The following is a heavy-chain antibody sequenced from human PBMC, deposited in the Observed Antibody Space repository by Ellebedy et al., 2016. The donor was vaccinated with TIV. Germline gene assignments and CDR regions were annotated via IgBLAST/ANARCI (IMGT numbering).Heavy chain of an antibody. J-gene: IGHJ4*02. CDR1: GGSFSGYY. D-gene: IGHD3-22*01. CDR2: INHSGST. V-gene: IGHV4-34*01. Sequence: SETLSLXCAVYGGSFSGYYWSWIRQPPGKGLEWIGEINHSGSTNYNPSLKSRVTISVDTSKNQFSLKLSSVTAADTAVYYCARASGYYDSSGPPGHYWGQGTLVTASS. CDR3: ARASGYYDSSGPPGHY.